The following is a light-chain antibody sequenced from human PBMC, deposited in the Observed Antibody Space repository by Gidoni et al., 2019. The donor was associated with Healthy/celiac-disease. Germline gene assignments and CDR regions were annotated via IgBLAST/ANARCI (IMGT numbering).Light chain of an antibody. V-gene: IGLV2-8*01. CDR3: SSYAGSNNLV. CDR1: SSDVGGYNH. J-gene: IGLJ2*01. CDR2: EVS. Sequence: QSALTQPPSASGSTGQSVTISCTGTSSDVGGYNHVSWYQQHPGKAPKLMIYEVSKRPAGVPGRFSGSKSGNTASLTVSGLQAEDEADYCCSSYAGSNNLVFGGGTKLTVL.